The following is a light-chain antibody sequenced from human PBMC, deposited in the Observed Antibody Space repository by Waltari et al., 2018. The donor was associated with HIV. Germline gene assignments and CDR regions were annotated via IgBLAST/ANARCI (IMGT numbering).Light chain of an antibody. CDR3: ATWDDSLNGWV. Sequence: QSVLTQPPSASGTPGQRVTISCSGSSSNIGSNTVTWYRQLPGTAPKLLIYSNNQRPSGVPDRFSGSKSGTSAFLAISGLQSDYEADYYCATWDDSLNGWVFGGGTKLTVL. V-gene: IGLV1-44*01. CDR2: SNN. J-gene: IGLJ3*02. CDR1: SSNIGSNT.